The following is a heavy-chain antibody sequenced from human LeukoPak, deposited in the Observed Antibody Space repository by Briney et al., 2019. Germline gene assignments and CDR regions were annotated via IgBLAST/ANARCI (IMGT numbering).Heavy chain of an antibody. Sequence: ASVKVSCKASGYTFTSYDINWVRQATGQGLEWMGWMNPNSGNTGYAQKFQGRVTMTRNTSISTAYMELSSLRSEDTAVYYCARLYGSCPKQYTHYYYYYMDVWGKGTTVTISS. D-gene: IGHD3-10*01. V-gene: IGHV1-8*01. CDR1: GYTFTSYD. CDR2: MNPNSGNT. CDR3: ARLYGSCPKQYTHYYYYYMDV. J-gene: IGHJ6*03.